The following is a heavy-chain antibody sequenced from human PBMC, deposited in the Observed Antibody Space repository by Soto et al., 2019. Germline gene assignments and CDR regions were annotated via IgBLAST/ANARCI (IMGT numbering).Heavy chain of an antibody. CDR1: GASISSAYYY. J-gene: IGHJ5*02. D-gene: IGHD1-1*01. Sequence: PSETLSLTCTVSGASISSAYYYWSWIRQPPGKGLEWIGYLDSGPSTYYNPSLRSRLSMSVDTSRNQFSLKLSSVTAADTAVYYCARIGTTSGIFTNNWFDLLGKGTLVTVSS. CDR3: ARIGTTSGIFTNNWFDL. CDR2: LDSGPST. V-gene: IGHV4-30-4*08.